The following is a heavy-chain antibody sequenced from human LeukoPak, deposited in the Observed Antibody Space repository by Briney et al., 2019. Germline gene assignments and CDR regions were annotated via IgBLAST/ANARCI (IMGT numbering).Heavy chain of an antibody. V-gene: IGHV6-1*01. D-gene: IGHD3-22*01. CDR2: TYYRSKWYN. Sequence: SQTLSLTCAISGDSVSSNSAAWNWIRQSPSRGLEWLGRTYYRSKWYNDYAVSVKSRTTINPDTSKNQFSLQLNSVTPEDTAVYYCAREGSGYSYATRYYYDSSGYDHIGGMPSSFDYWGQGTLVTVSS. CDR3: AREGSGYSYATRYYYDSSGYDHIGGMPSSFDY. CDR1: GDSVSSNSAA. J-gene: IGHJ4*02.